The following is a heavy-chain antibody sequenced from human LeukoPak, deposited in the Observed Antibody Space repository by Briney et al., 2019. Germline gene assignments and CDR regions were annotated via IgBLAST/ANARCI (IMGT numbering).Heavy chain of an antibody. D-gene: IGHD6-13*01. CDR3: SWSYYYYYYMDV. V-gene: IGHV3-11*04. Sequence: GGSLRLSCAASGFTFSDYYMSWIRQAPGKGLEWVSYISSSGSTIYYADSVKGRFTISRDNAKNSLYLQMNSLRAEDTAVYYCSWSYYYYYYMDVWGKGTTVTVSS. CDR1: GFTFSDYY. J-gene: IGHJ6*03. CDR2: ISSSGSTI.